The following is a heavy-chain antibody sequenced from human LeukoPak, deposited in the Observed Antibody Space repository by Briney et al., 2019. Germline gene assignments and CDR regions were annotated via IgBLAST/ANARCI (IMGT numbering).Heavy chain of an antibody. Sequence: PSETLSLTCTVSGGSISSSSYYWGWIRQPPGKGLEWIGSIYYSGSTYYNPSLKSRVTISVDTSKNQFSLKLSSVTAADTAVYYCARDTEPYYYGSGRSTFDYWGQGTLVTVSS. J-gene: IGHJ4*02. D-gene: IGHD3-10*01. CDR3: ARDTEPYYYGSGRSTFDY. V-gene: IGHV4-39*07. CDR1: GGSISSSSYY. CDR2: IYYSGST.